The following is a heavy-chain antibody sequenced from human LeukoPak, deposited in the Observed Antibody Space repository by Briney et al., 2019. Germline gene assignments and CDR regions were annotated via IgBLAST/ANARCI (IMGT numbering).Heavy chain of an antibody. CDR1: GYTFTSYG. J-gene: IGHJ1*01. V-gene: IGHV1-18*01. Sequence: ASVKVSCKASGYTFTSYGISWVRQAPGQGLEWMGWISAYNGNTNYAQKLQGRVTMTTDTSTSTAYMELRSLRSDDTAVYYCATLIAAAGMGYFQHWGQGTLVTVSS. CDR2: ISAYNGNT. CDR3: ATLIAAAGMGYFQH. D-gene: IGHD6-13*01.